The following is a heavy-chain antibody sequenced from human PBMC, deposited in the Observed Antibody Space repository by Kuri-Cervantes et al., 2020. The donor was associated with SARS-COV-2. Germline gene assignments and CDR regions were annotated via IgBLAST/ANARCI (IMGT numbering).Heavy chain of an antibody. D-gene: IGHD3-22*01. Sequence: SVKVSCKASGGTFSSYAISWVRQAPGQGLEWMGGIIPILGIANYAQKFQGRVTITADKSTSTAYMELSSLRSEDTAVYYCAREGIVVVIGAYFDYWGQGTLVTVSS. V-gene: IGHV1-69*10. J-gene: IGHJ4*02. CDR1: GGTFSSYA. CDR3: AREGIVVVIGAYFDY. CDR2: IIPILGIA.